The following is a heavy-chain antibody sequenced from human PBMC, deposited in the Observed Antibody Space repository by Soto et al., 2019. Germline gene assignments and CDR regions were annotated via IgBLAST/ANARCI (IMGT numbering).Heavy chain of an antibody. V-gene: IGHV3-11*01. Sequence: GGSLRLSCAASGFTFSDYYMSWIRQAPGKGLEWVSYISSSGSTIYYADSVKGRFTISRDNAKNSLYLQMNSLRAEDTAVYYCARVPIITIFGVVRAHYYYGMDVWGQGTTVTVSS. CDR3: ARVPIITIFGVVRAHYYYGMDV. J-gene: IGHJ6*02. D-gene: IGHD3-3*01. CDR2: ISSSGSTI. CDR1: GFTFSDYY.